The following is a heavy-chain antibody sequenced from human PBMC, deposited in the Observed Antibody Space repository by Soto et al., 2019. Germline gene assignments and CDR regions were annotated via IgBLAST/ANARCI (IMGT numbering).Heavy chain of an antibody. D-gene: IGHD3-22*01. CDR2: ISYDGSRK. CDR3: ARDVAMIVVAVAFDI. Sequence: QVQLVESGGGVVQPGRSLRLSCAASGFTFSSYAMHWVRQAPGKGLEWVAVISYDGSRKDYADSVKGRFTISRDNSKNTLYLQMNSLRPEDTAVYYCARDVAMIVVAVAFDIWGQGTMVTVSS. J-gene: IGHJ3*02. CDR1: GFTFSSYA. V-gene: IGHV3-30-3*01.